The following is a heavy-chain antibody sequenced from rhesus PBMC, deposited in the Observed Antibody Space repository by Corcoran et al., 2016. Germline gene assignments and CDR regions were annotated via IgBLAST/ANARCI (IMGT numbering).Heavy chain of an antibody. Sequence: QVQLQESGPGLVKPSETLSLTCAVSGGSISSGYYWSWIRQPPGKGLEWIGYITYRWSNSYNPSRQSRVTNSRDTSKNQFSLKLSSVTASDTAVYYCARGGYCSGIYCLGFDYWGQGVLVTVSS. CDR3: ARGGYCSGIYCLGFDY. J-gene: IGHJ4*01. V-gene: IGHV4-122*02. CDR1: GGSISSGYY. D-gene: IGHD2-27*01. CDR2: ITYRWSN.